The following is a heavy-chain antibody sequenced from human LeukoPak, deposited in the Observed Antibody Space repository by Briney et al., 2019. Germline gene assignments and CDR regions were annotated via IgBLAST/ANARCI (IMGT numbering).Heavy chain of an antibody. CDR3: ARDLAY. Sequence: ASVKVSCKASGYTFSSYWMHWVRQVPGKGLVWVSRINNDGSSTTYADSVKGRFIISRDNAKDTLYLQMNSLRAEDTAVYHCARDLAYWGQGTLVTVSS. CDR2: INNDGSST. J-gene: IGHJ4*02. CDR1: GYTFSSYW. V-gene: IGHV3-74*01.